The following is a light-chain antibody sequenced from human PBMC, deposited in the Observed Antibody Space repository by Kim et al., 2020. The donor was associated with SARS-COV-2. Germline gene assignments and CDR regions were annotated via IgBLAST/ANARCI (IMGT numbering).Light chain of an antibody. V-gene: IGKV3-15*01. CDR3: QQYNNWPPLT. Sequence: PLCESSTLCCRPSQSVSSNLAWSQQTPGQAPRLLIYGASTRATGIPARFSGSGSGTEFTLTISSLQSEDFAVYYCQQYNNWPPLTFGGGTKVDIK. CDR2: GAS. J-gene: IGKJ4*01. CDR1: QSVSSN.